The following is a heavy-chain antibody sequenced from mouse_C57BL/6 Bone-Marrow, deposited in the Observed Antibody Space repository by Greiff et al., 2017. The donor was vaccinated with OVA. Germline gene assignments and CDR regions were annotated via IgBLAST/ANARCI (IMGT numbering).Heavy chain of an antibody. V-gene: IGHV5-12*01. CDR1: GFTFSDYY. CDR2: ISNGGGST. D-gene: IGHD2-12*01. J-gene: IGHJ4*01. Sequence: EVMLVESGGGLVQPGGSLKLSCAASGFTFSDYYMYWVRQTPEKRLEWVAYISNGGGSTYYPDTVQGRFTISRDNAKNTLYLQMSRLKSEDTAMYYCARPLLGNYAMDYWGQGTSVTVSS. CDR3: ARPLLGNYAMDY.